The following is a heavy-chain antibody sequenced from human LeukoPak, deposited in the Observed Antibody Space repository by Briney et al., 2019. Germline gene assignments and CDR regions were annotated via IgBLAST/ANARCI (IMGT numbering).Heavy chain of an antibody. CDR3: ARDSIGYYDILTGYYSGYFDY. CDR2: ISSSSSYI. D-gene: IGHD3-9*01. J-gene: IGHJ4*02. CDR1: GFTFSSYS. Sequence: PGGSLRLSCAASGFTFSSYSMNWVRQAPGKGLEWVSSISSSSSYIYYADSVKGRFTISRDNAKNSLYLRMNSLRAEDTAVYYCARDSIGYYDILTGYYSGYFDYWGQGTLVTVSS. V-gene: IGHV3-21*01.